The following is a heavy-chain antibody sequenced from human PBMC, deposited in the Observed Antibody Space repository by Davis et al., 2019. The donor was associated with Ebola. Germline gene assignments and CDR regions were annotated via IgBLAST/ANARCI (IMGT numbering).Heavy chain of an antibody. Sequence: SETLSLTCSVSGGSVGSDYWSWIRPSPGKGLEWIAFISNGGRTIYNPSLRGRVTISIDTSKNRFSLKLSSVTAADTAVYYCATSPGYTSGWGGGMWFDPWGQGTLVTVSS. V-gene: IGHV4-59*04. CDR1: GGSVGSDY. CDR3: ATSPGYTSGWGGGMWFDP. D-gene: IGHD6-19*01. J-gene: IGHJ5*02. CDR2: ISNGGRT.